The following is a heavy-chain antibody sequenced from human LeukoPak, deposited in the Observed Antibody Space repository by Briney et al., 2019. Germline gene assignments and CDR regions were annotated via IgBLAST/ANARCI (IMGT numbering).Heavy chain of an antibody. D-gene: IGHD4-17*01. J-gene: IGHJ4*02. CDR3: VNGESFYGDYGFDY. Sequence: GGSLRLSCAASGFTFISYAIHWVRQAPGKGLEWLASIRSHSSDTYYADSLKGRFTISRDNSKNTLYLQMDNLSVDDTAVFYCVNGESFYGDYGFDYWGQGTLVTVSS. CDR2: IRSHSSDT. CDR1: GFTFISYA. V-gene: IGHV3-30*04.